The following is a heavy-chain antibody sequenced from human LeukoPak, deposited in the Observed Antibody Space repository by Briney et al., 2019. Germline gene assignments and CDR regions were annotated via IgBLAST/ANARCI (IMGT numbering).Heavy chain of an antibody. CDR2: ISSNSKYL. CDR3: ARDFPGLVVAAIYG. D-gene: IGHD2-15*01. V-gene: IGHV3-21*01. CDR1: GFTFSTYS. Sequence: GGSLRLSCAVSGFTFSTYSLNWVRHAPGKGLEWVSSISSNSKYLFYADSVKGRFTISRDTAKNSLYLHMNSVRGADTAVYFCARDFPGLVVAAIYGRGPGTPVTASS. J-gene: IGHJ4*03.